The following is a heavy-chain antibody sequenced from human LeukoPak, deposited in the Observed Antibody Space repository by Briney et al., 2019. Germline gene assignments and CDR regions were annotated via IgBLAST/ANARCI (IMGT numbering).Heavy chain of an antibody. Sequence: SETLSLTCTVSGGSISSGGYYWSWIRQHPGKGLEWIGYIYYSGSTYYNPSLKSRVTIPVDTSKNQFSLKLSSVTAADTAVYYCARGYYDFWSGYYHWFDPWGQGTQVIVSS. CDR2: IYYSGST. CDR3: ARGYYDFWSGYYHWFDP. D-gene: IGHD3-3*01. CDR1: GGSISSGGYY. V-gene: IGHV4-31*03. J-gene: IGHJ5*02.